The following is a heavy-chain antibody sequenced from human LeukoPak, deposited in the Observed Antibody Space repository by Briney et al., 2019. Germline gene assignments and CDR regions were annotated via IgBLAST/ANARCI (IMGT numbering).Heavy chain of an antibody. CDR3: AKDPGIVVPTDFDY. CDR1: GFTFSSYS. J-gene: IGHJ4*02. Sequence: GGSLRLSCAASGFTFSSYSMNWVRQAPGKGLEWVAVISYDGSNKYYADSVKGRFTISRDNSKNTLYLQMNSLRAEDTAVYYCAKDPGIVVPTDFDYWGQGTLVTVSS. CDR2: ISYDGSNK. D-gene: IGHD2-21*01. V-gene: IGHV3-30*18.